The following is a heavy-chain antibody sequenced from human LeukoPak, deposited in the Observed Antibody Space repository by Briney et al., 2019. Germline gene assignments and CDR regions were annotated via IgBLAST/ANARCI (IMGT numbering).Heavy chain of an antibody. V-gene: IGHV3-23*01. CDR3: AKERSSAYYYDSSGYFDY. CDR1: GFTFSSYA. CDR2: ISGSGGST. Sequence: GGSLRLSCAASGFTFSSYAMSWVRQAPGKGLEWVSAISGSGGSTYYTDSVKGRFTISRDNSKNTLYLQMNSLRAEDTAVYYCAKERSSAYYYDSSGYFDYWGQGTLVTVSS. J-gene: IGHJ4*02. D-gene: IGHD3-22*01.